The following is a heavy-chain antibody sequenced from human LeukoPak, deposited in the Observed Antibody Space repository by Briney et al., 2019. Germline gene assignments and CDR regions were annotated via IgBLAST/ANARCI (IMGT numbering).Heavy chain of an antibody. D-gene: IGHD6-13*01. J-gene: IGHJ5*02. CDR2: INHSGST. Sequence: SETLSLTCTVSGGSISSSSYYWSWIRQPPGKGLEWIGEINHSGSTNYNPSLKSRVTISVDKSKNQFSLKLSSVTAADTAVYYCARDVGFGGYSSRWYFDPWGQGTLVTVSS. CDR1: GGSISSSSYY. V-gene: IGHV4-39*07. CDR3: ARDVGFGGYSSRWYFDP.